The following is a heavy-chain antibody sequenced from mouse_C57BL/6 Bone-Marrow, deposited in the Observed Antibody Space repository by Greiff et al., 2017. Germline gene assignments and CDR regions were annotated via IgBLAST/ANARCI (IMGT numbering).Heavy chain of an antibody. CDR1: GYTFTSYG. CDR2: IYPRSGNT. CDR3: ARLGRRAWFAY. V-gene: IGHV1-81*01. Sequence: QVQLKESGAELARPGASVKLSCKASGYTFTSYGISWVKQRTGQGLEWIGEIYPRSGNTYYNEKFKGKATLTADKSSSTAYMELRSLTSEDSAVYFCARLGRRAWFAYWGQGTLVTVSA. J-gene: IGHJ3*01.